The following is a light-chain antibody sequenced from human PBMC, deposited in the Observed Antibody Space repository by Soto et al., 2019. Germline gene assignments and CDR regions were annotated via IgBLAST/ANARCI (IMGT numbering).Light chain of an antibody. J-gene: IGKJ5*01. CDR2: DAS. CDR3: QQRSNWPPVT. Sequence: EIVLTQSPATLSLSPGERATLSCRASQSVSSYLAWYQQKPGQAPRLLIYDASNRATGIPARFSGSGSGTDFTLTISSLEREDCAVYYCQQRSNWPPVTFGQGTRLEIK. CDR1: QSVSSY. V-gene: IGKV3-11*01.